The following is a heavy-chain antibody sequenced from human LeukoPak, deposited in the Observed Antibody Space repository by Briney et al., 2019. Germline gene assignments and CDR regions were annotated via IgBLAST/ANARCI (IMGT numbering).Heavy chain of an antibody. Sequence: PSETLSLTCAVCGGSFSGYYWSWVRQPPGKGLEWIEEINHSGSTNYNPSLKSRVTIPVDTSKNQFSLKLSSVTAADTAVYYCARRGKIYYGSRSYNWFDPWGQGTLVTVSS. J-gene: IGHJ5*02. CDR3: ARRGKIYYGSRSYNWFDP. CDR2: INHSGST. CDR1: GGSFSGYY. V-gene: IGHV4-34*01. D-gene: IGHD3-10*01.